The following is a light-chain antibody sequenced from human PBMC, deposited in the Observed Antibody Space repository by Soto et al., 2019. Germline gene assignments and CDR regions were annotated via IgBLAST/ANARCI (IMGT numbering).Light chain of an antibody. CDR2: RNT. Sequence: QSVLTQPPSASGTPGLRVSISCSGSSSNIGTNYVYWYQQLPGTAPKLLIYRNTQRPSGVPDRFSGSKSGTSASLAISGLRSEDDGDYYCAAWDDSLSAVLLGGGTKSPS. J-gene: IGLJ2*01. CDR3: AAWDDSLSAVL. V-gene: IGLV1-47*01. CDR1: SSNIGTNY.